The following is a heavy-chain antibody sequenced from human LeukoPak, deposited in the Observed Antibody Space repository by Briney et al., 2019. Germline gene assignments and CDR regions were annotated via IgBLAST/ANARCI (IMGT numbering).Heavy chain of an antibody. J-gene: IGHJ3*02. CDR3: AKDRFCSGAGCSDAFDI. CDR1: GFSFSSHA. V-gene: IGHV3-23*01. CDR2: VSGSGGTT. Sequence: PGGSLRLSCAAAGFSFSSHAMSWVRQAPGKGLEWVSYVSGSGGTTYYADSVKGRFTISRENSKSTLYLQMNSLGGEDTAVYYCAKDRFCSGAGCSDAFDIWGQGTMVTVSS. D-gene: IGHD2-15*01.